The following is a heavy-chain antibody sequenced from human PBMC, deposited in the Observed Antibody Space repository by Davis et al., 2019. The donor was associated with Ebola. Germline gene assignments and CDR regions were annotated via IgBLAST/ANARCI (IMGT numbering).Heavy chain of an antibody. CDR1: GFTFSSYG. V-gene: IGHV3-33*01. Sequence: GESLKISCAASGFTFSSYGMHWVRQAPGKGLEWVAVIWYDRSNKYYADSVKGRFTISRDNSKNTLYLQMNSLRAEDTAVYYCARVYSSGYYWDYWGQGTLVTVSS. CDR3: ARVYSSGYYWDY. J-gene: IGHJ4*02. D-gene: IGHD3-22*01. CDR2: IWYDRSNK.